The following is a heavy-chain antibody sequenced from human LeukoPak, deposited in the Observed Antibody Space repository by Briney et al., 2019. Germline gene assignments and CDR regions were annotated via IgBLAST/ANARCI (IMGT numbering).Heavy chain of an antibody. CDR1: GFTFSSNW. CDR2: INSDGSST. Sequence: GGSLRLSCAASGFTFSSNWMHWVRQAPGKGLVWVSQINSDGSSTNYADSVKGRFTISRDNSKNTLYLQMNSLRAEDTAVYYCARDLAYNWFDPWGQGTLVTVSS. J-gene: IGHJ5*02. CDR3: ARDLAYNWFDP. V-gene: IGHV3-74*01.